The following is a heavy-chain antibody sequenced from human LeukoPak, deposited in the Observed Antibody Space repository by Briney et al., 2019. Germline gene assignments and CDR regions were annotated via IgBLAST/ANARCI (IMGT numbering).Heavy chain of an antibody. CDR2: IYSGGST. V-gene: IGHV3-53*01. CDR3: AKTSGHFDS. Sequence: GGSLRLSCAASGFIVSSKYMSWVRQAPGKGLEWVSVIYSGGSTFYADSVKGRFTISRDNSKNTVYLQMSSLRDEDTAVYYCAKTSGHFDSWGQGTLVSVSS. J-gene: IGHJ4*02. D-gene: IGHD3-3*01. CDR1: GFIVSSKY.